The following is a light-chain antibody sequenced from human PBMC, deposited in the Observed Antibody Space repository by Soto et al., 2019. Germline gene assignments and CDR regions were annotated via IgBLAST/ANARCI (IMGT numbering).Light chain of an antibody. V-gene: IGKV1-5*03. CDR3: QQYNSYWT. CDR2: KAS. J-gene: IGKJ1*01. CDR1: QSISSG. Sequence: DIQMTQSPSTLSASVGDRVTITCRASQSISSGLAWYQQKPGKAPKLLIYKASSLESGVPSRYSGSGSGTEFTLTISSLKPDDFATSYCQQYNSYWTFGQGTKVEIK.